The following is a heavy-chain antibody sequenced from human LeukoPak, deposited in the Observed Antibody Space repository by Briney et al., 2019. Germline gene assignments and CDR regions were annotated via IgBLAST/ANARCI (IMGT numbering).Heavy chain of an antibody. CDR3: AKVSLSGYSDY. CDR1: GFTFSSYG. Sequence: GGSLRLSCAASGFTFSSYGMNWVRQAPGKGPEWVSGISGRGGSTYYADSVKGRFTISRDNSKKILYLQMNSLRAEDTAVYYCAKVSLSGYSDYWGQGTLVTVSS. CDR2: ISGRGGST. J-gene: IGHJ4*02. V-gene: IGHV3-23*01. D-gene: IGHD3-10*01.